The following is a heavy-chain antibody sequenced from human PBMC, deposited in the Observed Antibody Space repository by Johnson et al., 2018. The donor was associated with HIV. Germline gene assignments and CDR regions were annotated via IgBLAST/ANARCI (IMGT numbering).Heavy chain of an antibody. D-gene: IGHD4/OR15-4a*01. J-gene: IGHJ3*02. V-gene: IGHV3-30*03. CDR1: GFTFSNFG. CDR2: ISYDGSNK. Sequence: QVQLVESGGGLVQPGRSLRLSCAASGFTFSNFGFHWVRQAPGKGLEWVAAISYDGSNKYYADSVKGRFTISRDNSKNTLYLEMNGLRSDDTAVYYCVRDDYSFHIWGRGTLVTVSS. CDR3: VRDDYSFHI.